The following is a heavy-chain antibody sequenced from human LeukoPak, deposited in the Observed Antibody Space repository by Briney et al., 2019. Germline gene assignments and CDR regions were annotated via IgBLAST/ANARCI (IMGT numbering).Heavy chain of an antibody. CDR1: GFTFSSYS. Sequence: PGGSLRLSCAASGFTFSSYSMNWVRQAPGKGLEWVSSISSSSSYIYYADSVKGRFTISGDNAKNSLYLQMNSLRAEDTAVYYCARSGDILTGYDDYWGQGTLVTVSS. CDR3: ARSGDILTGYDDY. D-gene: IGHD3-9*01. CDR2: ISSSSSYI. V-gene: IGHV3-21*01. J-gene: IGHJ4*02.